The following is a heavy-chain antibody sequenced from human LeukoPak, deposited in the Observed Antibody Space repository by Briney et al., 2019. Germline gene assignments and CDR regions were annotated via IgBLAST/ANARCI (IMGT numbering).Heavy chain of an antibody. V-gene: IGHV3-53*01. CDR1: GFTVSSNY. CDR3: ARGFYYDSSGYYYFDY. D-gene: IGHD3-22*01. Sequence: PGGSLRLSCAASGFTVSSNYMSWVRQAPGKGLEWVSVIYSGGSTYYADSVKGRFTISRDNSKNTLYLQMNSLRAEDTAVYYCARGFYYDSSGYYYFDYWGQGTLVTVSS. CDR2: IYSGGST. J-gene: IGHJ4*02.